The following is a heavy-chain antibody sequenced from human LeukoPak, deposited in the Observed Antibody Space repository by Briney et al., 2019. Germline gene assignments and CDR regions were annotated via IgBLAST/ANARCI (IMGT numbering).Heavy chain of an antibody. J-gene: IGHJ4*02. Sequence: GESLKISYKGSGYSFTNYWIGWVRQMPGKGLEWMGMIYPGDSGTRYSPSFQGQVTVSADNSISTAYLQWSSLKASDTAIYYCARRYYSSSYYLDYWGQGTLVTVSS. D-gene: IGHD6-6*01. CDR1: GYSFTNYW. CDR3: ARRYYSSSYYLDY. CDR2: IYPGDSGT. V-gene: IGHV5-51*01.